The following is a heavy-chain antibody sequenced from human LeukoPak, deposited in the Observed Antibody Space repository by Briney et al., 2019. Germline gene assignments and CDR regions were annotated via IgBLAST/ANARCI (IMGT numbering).Heavy chain of an antibody. J-gene: IGHJ5*02. V-gene: IGHV4-61*01. CDR1: GGSISSGSYY. CDR3: ARGSRVVVPAARKGGNWFDP. CDR2: IYYSGST. D-gene: IGHD2-2*01. Sequence: SQTLSLTCTVSGGSISSGSYYWSWIRQPPGKGLEWIGYIYYSGSTNYNPSLKSRVTISVDTSKNQFSLKLSSVTAADTAVYYCARGSRVVVPAARKGGNWFDPWGQGTLVTVSS.